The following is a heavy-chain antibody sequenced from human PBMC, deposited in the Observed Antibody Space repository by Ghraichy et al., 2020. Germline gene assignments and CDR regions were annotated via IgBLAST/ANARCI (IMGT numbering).Heavy chain of an antibody. V-gene: IGHV3-7*03. CDR1: GFTFSSYW. Sequence: LTCAASGFTFSSYWMSWVRQAPGKGLEWVANIKQDGSEKYYVDSVKGRFTISRDNAKNSLYLQMNSLSAEDTAVYYCASGDDGYSYGYIYYGMDVWGQGTTVTVSS. CDR2: IKQDGSEK. D-gene: IGHD5-18*01. CDR3: ASGDDGYSYGYIYYGMDV. J-gene: IGHJ6*02.